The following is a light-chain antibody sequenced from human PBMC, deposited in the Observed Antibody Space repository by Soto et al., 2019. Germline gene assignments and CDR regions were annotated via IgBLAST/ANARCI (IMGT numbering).Light chain of an antibody. CDR2: DDR. CDR3: QVWDSNSDHVV. V-gene: IGLV3-21*02. CDR1: NIGSKN. Sequence: SYELTQPPSVSVAPGQTARITCGGNNIGSKNVHWYQQKPGQAPVLVVYDDRARPSGIPERFSGSNSGSSATLTISRVEAGDEADYYCQVWDSNSDHVVFGGGTKVTVL. J-gene: IGLJ2*01.